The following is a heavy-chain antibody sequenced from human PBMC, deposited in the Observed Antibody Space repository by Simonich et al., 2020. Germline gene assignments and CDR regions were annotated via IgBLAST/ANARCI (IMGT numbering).Heavy chain of an antibody. D-gene: IGHD6-13*01. V-gene: IGHV4-34*01. CDR1: GGSFSGYY. CDR2: INHSGST. CDR3: ARGLRVAAAGTAFQH. J-gene: IGHJ1*01. Sequence: QVQLQQGGAGLLKPSETLSLTCAVYGGSFSGYYWSWIRQPPGTGLEWIAEINHSGSTNYNPSLKSRVTISVDTSKNQFSLKLSSVTAADTAVYYCARGLRVAAAGTAFQHWGQGTLVTVSS.